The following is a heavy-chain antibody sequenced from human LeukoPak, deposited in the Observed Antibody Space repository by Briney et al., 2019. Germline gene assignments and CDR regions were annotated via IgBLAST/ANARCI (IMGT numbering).Heavy chain of an antibody. D-gene: IGHD3-10*01. CDR3: AKGLRGSGSYYIDY. CDR2: ISGSTGST. J-gene: IGHJ4*02. CDR1: GFTFSSYA. V-gene: IGHV3-23*01. Sequence: GGSLRLSCAASGFTFSSYAMSWVRQAPGKGLEWVSTISGSTGSTYYADSVKGRFTFSRDNSKNTVYLQMNSLKVEDTAVYYCAKGLRGSGSYYIDYWGQGTLVTVSS.